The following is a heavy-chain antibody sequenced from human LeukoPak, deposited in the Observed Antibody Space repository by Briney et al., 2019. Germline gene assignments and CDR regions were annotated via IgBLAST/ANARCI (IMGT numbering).Heavy chain of an antibody. CDR3: ARDRPTDYDILTGRFDP. CDR1: GGTFSSHA. Sequence: SVKVSCKASGGTFSSHAISWVRQAPGQGLGWMGGIIPIFGTANYAQKFQGRVTITADESTSIAYMELSSLRSEDTAVYYCARDRPTDYDILTGRFDPWGQGTLVTVSS. V-gene: IGHV1-69*01. D-gene: IGHD3-9*01. J-gene: IGHJ5*02. CDR2: IIPIFGTA.